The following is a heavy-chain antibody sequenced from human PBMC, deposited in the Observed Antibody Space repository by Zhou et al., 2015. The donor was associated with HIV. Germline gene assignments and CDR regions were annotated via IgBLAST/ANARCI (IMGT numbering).Heavy chain of an antibody. Sequence: QEQLVQSAGEVKKPGASVKLSCKTSGYIFSSYGVSWVRQAPGQGLEWMGWINPNSGGTNYAQKFQGWVTMTRDTSISTAYMELSRLRSDDTAVYYCARDRGSRRGIQLWPWWYFDYVGPGNPGHRLL. CDR1: GYIFSSYG. CDR2: INPNSGGT. CDR3: ARDRGSRRGIQLWPWWYFDY. D-gene: IGHD5-18*01. V-gene: IGHV1-2*04. J-gene: IGHJ4*02.